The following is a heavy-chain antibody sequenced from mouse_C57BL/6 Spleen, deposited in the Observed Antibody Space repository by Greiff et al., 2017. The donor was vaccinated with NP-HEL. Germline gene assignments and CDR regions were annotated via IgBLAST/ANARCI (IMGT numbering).Heavy chain of an antibody. CDR3: ARTLTGFYAMDY. Sequence: VQLKQSGPELVKPGASVKIPCKASGYTFTDYNMDWVKQSHGKSLEWIGDINPNNGGTNYNQKFKGKATLTVDKSSSTAYMELRSLTSEDTAVFYCARTLTGFYAMDYWGQGTSVTVSS. D-gene: IGHD4-1*01. J-gene: IGHJ4*01. CDR1: GYTFTDYN. CDR2: INPNNGGT. V-gene: IGHV1-18*01.